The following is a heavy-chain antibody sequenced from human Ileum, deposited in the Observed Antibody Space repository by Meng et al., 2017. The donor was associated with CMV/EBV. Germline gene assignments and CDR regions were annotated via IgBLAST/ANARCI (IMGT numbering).Heavy chain of an antibody. CDR3: TRNQEGLSGRFDY. D-gene: IGHD3-10*01. J-gene: IGHJ4*02. V-gene: IGHV3-74*01. CDR2: INSNGGTT. CDR1: DDSIGSGGYY. Sequence: VQLQAAGPGPVKPSETLSLTCTVSDDSIGSGGYYWGWIRLPPGKGLVWVSRINSNGGTTNYADSVKGRFTISRDNAKNTLYLQMNSLTAEDTAVYYCTRNQEGLSGRFDYWGQGTLVTVSS.